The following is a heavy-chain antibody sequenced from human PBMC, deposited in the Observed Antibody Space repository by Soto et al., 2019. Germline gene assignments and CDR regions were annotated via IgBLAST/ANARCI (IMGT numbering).Heavy chain of an antibody. D-gene: IGHD6-19*01. CDR2: ISAYNGNT. J-gene: IGHJ4*02. CDR3: ARLLIAVAGSGYDY. Sequence: ASVKVSCKASGYTFTSYGFTWVRQAPGQGLEWMGWISAYNGNTEYAQKFLGRVTMTTDKSTTTIYMELSSLRSEDTAVYYCARLLIAVAGSGYDYWGQGTVVTVSS. V-gene: IGHV1-18*01. CDR1: GYTFTSYG.